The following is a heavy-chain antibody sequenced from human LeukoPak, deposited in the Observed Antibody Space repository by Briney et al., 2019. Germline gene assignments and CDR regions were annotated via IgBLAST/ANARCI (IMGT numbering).Heavy chain of an antibody. V-gene: IGHV4-39*07. Sequence: SETLSLTCTVSGGSISSSSYYWAWIRQPPGKGLEWIGSIYYSGSTYYNPSLKSRVTISVDTSKNQFSLKLSSVTAADTAVYYCARDGYYYYGLDVWGQGTTVTVSS. CDR3: ARDGYYYYGLDV. J-gene: IGHJ6*02. CDR1: GGSISSSSYY. CDR2: IYYSGST.